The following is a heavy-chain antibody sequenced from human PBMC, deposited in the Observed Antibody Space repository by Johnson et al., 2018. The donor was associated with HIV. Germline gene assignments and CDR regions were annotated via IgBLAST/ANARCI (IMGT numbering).Heavy chain of an antibody. CDR3: AKSPTFLN. Sequence: VQLVESGGGLIHPGGSLRLSCAASGFTFGRYAMTWVRQAPEKGLEWVSTISGSGSTTYYADSVKGRFTISRDNSKNTLYLQMNSLRAEDTAVYYCAKSPTFLNWGQGTMVTVSS. CDR2: ISGSGSTT. J-gene: IGHJ3*01. V-gene: IGHV3-23*04. CDR1: GFTFGRYA. D-gene: IGHD2/OR15-2a*01.